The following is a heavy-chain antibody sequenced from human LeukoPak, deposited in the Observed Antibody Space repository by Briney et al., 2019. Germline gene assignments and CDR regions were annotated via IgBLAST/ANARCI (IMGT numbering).Heavy chain of an antibody. CDR2: ISAYNGNT. J-gene: IGHJ4*02. V-gene: IGHV1-18*01. CDR1: GYTFTSYG. Sequence: ASVKVSCKASGYTFTSYGISWVRQAPGQGLEWMGWISAYNGNTNYAQKLQGRVTMTTDTSTSTANMELRSLRSDDTAVYYCARDSDTIFGVVIIDYWGQGTLVTVSS. CDR3: ARDSDTIFGVVIIDY. D-gene: IGHD3-3*01.